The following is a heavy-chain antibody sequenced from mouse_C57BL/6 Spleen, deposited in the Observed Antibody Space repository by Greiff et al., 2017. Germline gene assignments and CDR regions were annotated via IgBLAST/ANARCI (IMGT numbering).Heavy chain of an antibody. CDR2: INPGGGGT. CDR3: ARSYGGYYVGFAY. CDR1: GYAFTNYL. Sequence: QVQLQQSGAELVRPGTSVKVSCKASGYAFTNYLIEWVKQRPGQGLEWIGVINPGGGGTNYNAKFKGKATMTADKSSSTAYMQFSSLTSEDSAVYFCARSYGGYYVGFAYWGQGTLVTVSA. J-gene: IGHJ3*01. D-gene: IGHD2-3*01. V-gene: IGHV1-54*01.